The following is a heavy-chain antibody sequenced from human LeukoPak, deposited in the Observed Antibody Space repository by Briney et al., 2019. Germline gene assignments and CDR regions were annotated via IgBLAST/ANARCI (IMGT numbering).Heavy chain of an antibody. CDR3: AKASGTSQYSVMDV. Sequence: GSLRLSCAASGFTFSSYCMNWVRQAPGKGLEWVANIKRDGSENYYLDSVKGRFTISRDNAKNSLYLQMNSLRAEDTAVYYCAKASGTSQYSVMDVWGQGTTVTVSS. V-gene: IGHV3-7*04. CDR1: GFTFSSYC. J-gene: IGHJ6*02. CDR2: IKRDGSEN. D-gene: IGHD3-10*01.